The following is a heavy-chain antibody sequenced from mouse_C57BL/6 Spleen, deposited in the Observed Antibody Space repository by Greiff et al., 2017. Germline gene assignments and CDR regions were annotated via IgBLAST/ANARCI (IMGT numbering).Heavy chain of an antibody. J-gene: IGHJ1*03. Sequence: VQLQQPGAELVKPGASVKLSCKASGYTFTSYWMHWVKQRPGQGLEWIGMIHPNSGSTKYNEKFKSKATLTVDKSSSASYMQRSSLTSEDSAVYYCAHYYGSSYWYFDVWGTGTTVTVSS. V-gene: IGHV1-64*01. CDR2: IHPNSGST. CDR3: AHYYGSSYWYFDV. D-gene: IGHD1-1*01. CDR1: GYTFTSYW.